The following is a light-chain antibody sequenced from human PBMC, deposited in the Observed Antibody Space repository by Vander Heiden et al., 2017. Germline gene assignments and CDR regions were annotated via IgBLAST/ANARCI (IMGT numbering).Light chain of an antibody. CDR3: QQHYSTPYT. V-gene: IGKV1-39*01. CDR1: QNISTY. CDR2: AAT. J-gene: IGKJ2*01. Sequence: DIQMTQSPSSLSASVGDRVTITCRASQNISTYLNWYHQKPGKAPKLLIFAATSLESGVPSRFSGSGSGTDFTLTISSLQPEDFATYYCQQHYSTPYTFGQGTKLEI.